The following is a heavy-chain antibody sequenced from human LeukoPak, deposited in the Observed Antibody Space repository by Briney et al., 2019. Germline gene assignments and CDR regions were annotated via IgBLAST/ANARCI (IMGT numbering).Heavy chain of an antibody. V-gene: IGHV3-53*01. D-gene: IGHD3-22*01. Sequence: GGSLGLSCAASGFTVSSNYMSWVRQAPGKGLEWVSVIYSGGSTYYADSVKGRFTISRDNSKNTLYLQMNSLRAEDTAVYYCARAGSKASDSSGYYFDYWGQGTLVTVSS. CDR3: ARAGSKASDSSGYYFDY. CDR2: IYSGGST. J-gene: IGHJ4*02. CDR1: GFTVSSNY.